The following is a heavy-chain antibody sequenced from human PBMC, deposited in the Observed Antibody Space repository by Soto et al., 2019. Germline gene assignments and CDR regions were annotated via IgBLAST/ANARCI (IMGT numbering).Heavy chain of an antibody. V-gene: IGHV3-11*06. CDR1: GFTFSDYY. D-gene: IGHD3-10*01. CDR3: ARPPRGYYYGSGSYYNT. J-gene: IGHJ6*02. CDR2: ISSSSSYT. Sequence: GGSLRLSCAASGFTFSDYYMSWIRQAPGKGLEWVSYISSSSSYTNYADSVKGRFTISRDNAKNSLYLQMNSLRAEDTAVYYCARPPRGYYYGSGSYYNTWGQGTTVTVSS.